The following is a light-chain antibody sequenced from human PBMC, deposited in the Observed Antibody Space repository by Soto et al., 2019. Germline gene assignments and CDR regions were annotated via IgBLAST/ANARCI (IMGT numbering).Light chain of an antibody. CDR1: QSVSSN. CDR2: GAS. CDR3: QQYMT. V-gene: IGKV3-15*01. J-gene: IGKJ2*01. Sequence: EIVMTQSPATLSVSPGERATLSCSASQSVSSNLAWYQQKPGQAPRLLIYGASTRATGIPARFSGSGSGTEFTLTISSLQSEDFAVYYCQQYMTFGQGTKLEIK.